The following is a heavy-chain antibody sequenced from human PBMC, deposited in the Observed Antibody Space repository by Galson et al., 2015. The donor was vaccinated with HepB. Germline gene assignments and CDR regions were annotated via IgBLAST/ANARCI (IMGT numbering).Heavy chain of an antibody. CDR3: AVSGYDEDYYGMDV. CDR2: INPNSGGT. Sequence: SVKVSCKASGYTFTGYYMHWVRQAPGQGLEWMGWINPNSGGTNYAQKFQGWVTMTRDTSISTAYMELSRLRSDDTAVYYCAVSGYDEDYYGMDVWGQGTTVTVSS. V-gene: IGHV1-2*04. J-gene: IGHJ6*02. CDR1: GYTFTGYY. D-gene: IGHD5-12*01.